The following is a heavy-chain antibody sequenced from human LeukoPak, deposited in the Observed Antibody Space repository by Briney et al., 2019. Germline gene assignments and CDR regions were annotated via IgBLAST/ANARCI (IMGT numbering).Heavy chain of an antibody. J-gene: IGHJ6*02. CDR1: GGSISSSSYY. D-gene: IGHD3-3*01. CDR2: IYYSGST. CDR3: ARLSIFGVVPSYYYYGMDV. Sequence: SETLSLTCTVSGGSISSSSYYWGWIRQPPGKGLEWIWSIYYSGSTYYNPSLKSRVTISVDTSKNQFSLKLSSVTAADTAVYYCARLSIFGVVPSYYYYGMDVWGQGTTVTVSS. V-gene: IGHV4-39*01.